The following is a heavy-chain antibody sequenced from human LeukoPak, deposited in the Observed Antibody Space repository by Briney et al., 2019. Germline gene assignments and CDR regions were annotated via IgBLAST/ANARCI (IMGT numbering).Heavy chain of an antibody. CDR2: IYSGGST. J-gene: IGHJ4*02. CDR3: ASGTMVPPDY. D-gene: IGHD1-7*01. CDR1: GFTVSSNY. V-gene: IGHV3-66*01. Sequence: GGSLRLACAAAGFTVSSNYMSCVRQARGEWLEWVSVIYSGGSTYYADSVKGRFTISTDNSKNTLYLQMNSLIAEDTAVYYCASGTMVPPDYWGQGTLVTVSS.